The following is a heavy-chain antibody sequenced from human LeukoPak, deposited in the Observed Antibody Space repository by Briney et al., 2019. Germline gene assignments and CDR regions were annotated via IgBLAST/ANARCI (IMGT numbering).Heavy chain of an antibody. D-gene: IGHD5-12*01. CDR3: ARLRGVATTQPRGYYFDY. J-gene: IGHJ4*02. V-gene: IGHV4-34*01. CDR1: VGSFSGYY. CDR2: INHSGST. Sequence: SETLSLTRAVYVGSFSGYYWSWMRQPPGKGLEWIGEINHSGSTNYNTSLKSRVTISVDTSKNQFSLKLSSVTAADTAVYYCARLRGVATTQPRGYYFDYWGQGTLVTVSS.